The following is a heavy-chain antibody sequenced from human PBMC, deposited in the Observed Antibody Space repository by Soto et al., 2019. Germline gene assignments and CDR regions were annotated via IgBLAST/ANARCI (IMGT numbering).Heavy chain of an antibody. CDR3: ARASSYSGTYLGYDY. D-gene: IGHD1-26*01. CDR1: GDSISTSSRYY. CDR2: INYSGST. Sequence: PSETLSLTCTVSGDSISTSSRYYWRWIRQPPGKGLEWIGNINYSGSTYYNPSLKSRVTISVDTSKNQFSLKLSSVTAADTAVYYCARASSYSGTYLGYDYWGQGTLVTVSS. J-gene: IGHJ4*02. V-gene: IGHV4-39*07.